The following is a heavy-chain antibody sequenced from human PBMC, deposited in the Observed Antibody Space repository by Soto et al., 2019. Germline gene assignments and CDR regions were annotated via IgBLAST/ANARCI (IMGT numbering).Heavy chain of an antibody. CDR2: ISGSGGST. D-gene: IGHD6-19*01. V-gene: IGHV3-23*01. CDR1: GFTFSSYA. J-gene: IGHJ5*02. Sequence: LRLSCAASGFTFSSYAMSWVRQAPGKGLEWVSAISGSGGSTYYADSVKGRFTISRDNSKNTLYLQMKSLRAEDTAVYYCAKDLSAVAGTNAQANWFDPWGQGNLVTVSS. CDR3: AKDLSAVAGTNAQANWFDP.